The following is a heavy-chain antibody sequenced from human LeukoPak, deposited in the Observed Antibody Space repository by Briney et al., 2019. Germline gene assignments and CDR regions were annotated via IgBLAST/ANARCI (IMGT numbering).Heavy chain of an antibody. CDR3: ARTGALYDSSGYHQTYFDY. D-gene: IGHD3-22*01. Sequence: GGSLRLSRAASGFTFSSYSMNWVRQAPGKGLEWVSYISSSSSTIYYADSVKGRFTISRDNAKNSLYLQMNSLRAEDTAVYNCARTGALYDSSGYHQTYFDYWGQGTLVTVSS. CDR2: ISSSSSTI. V-gene: IGHV3-48*04. CDR1: GFTFSSYS. J-gene: IGHJ4*02.